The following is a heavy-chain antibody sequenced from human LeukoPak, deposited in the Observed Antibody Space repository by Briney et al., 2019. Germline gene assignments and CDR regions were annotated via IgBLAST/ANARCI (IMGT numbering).Heavy chain of an antibody. CDR3: AREDGYNSPYYFDY. D-gene: IGHD5-24*01. J-gene: IGHJ4*02. Sequence: PSETLSLTCTVSGGSISSYYWSWIRQPPGKGLEWIGFIFYSGSTNYNPSVKSRVTISVDTSENQFSLKLRSVTAADTAVYYCAREDGYNSPYYFDYWGQGTLVTVSS. CDR1: GGSISSYY. V-gene: IGHV4-59*01. CDR2: IFYSGST.